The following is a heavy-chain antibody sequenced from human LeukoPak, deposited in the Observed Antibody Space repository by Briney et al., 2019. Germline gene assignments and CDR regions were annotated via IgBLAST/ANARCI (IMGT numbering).Heavy chain of an antibody. J-gene: IGHJ3*02. CDR3: ARAERDRDAFDI. Sequence: GGSLRLSCAASGFTFSSYEMNWVRQAPGQGLEWMGWINPNSGGTNYAQKFQGRVTMTRDTSISTAYMELSRLRSDDTAVYYCARAERDRDAFDIWGQGTMVTVSS. CDR2: INPNSGGT. D-gene: IGHD1-14*01. CDR1: GFTFSSYE. V-gene: IGHV1-2*02.